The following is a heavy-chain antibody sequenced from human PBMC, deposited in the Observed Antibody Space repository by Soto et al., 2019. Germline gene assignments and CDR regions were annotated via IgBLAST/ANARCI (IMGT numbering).Heavy chain of an antibody. CDR3: AKGHNYDSSGNPDY. V-gene: IGHV3-9*01. CDR2: INWNSGSI. CDR1: GFTFDDYA. D-gene: IGHD3-22*01. J-gene: IGHJ4*02. Sequence: GGSLRLSCAASGFTFDDYAMHWVRQAPGKGLEWVSGINWNSGSIGYADSVKGRFTTSRDNAKNSMYLQMNSLRTEDTALYYCAKGHNYDSSGNPDYWGQGNLVTVSS.